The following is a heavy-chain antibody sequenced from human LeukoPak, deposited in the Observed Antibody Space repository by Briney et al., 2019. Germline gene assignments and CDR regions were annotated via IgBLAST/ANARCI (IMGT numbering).Heavy chain of an antibody. CDR1: GGSMSGYY. D-gene: IGHD1/OR15-1a*01. CDR2: IYHSGST. CDR3: VRDTPPNNGMDV. J-gene: IGHJ6*02. V-gene: IGHV4-59*01. Sequence: SETLSLTRTFSGGSMSGYYWSCIRHPPGKGLECIGCIYHSGSTNYNPSLKSRVTISVDASKNQFSLKLRSVTAADTAVYYCVRDTPPNNGMDVWGQGTTVTVSS.